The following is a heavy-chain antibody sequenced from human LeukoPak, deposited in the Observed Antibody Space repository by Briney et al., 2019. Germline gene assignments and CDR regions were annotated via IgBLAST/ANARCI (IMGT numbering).Heavy chain of an antibody. D-gene: IGHD1-14*01. CDR3: ARDPETGYHPKNFFDY. V-gene: IGHV1-46*01. J-gene: IGHJ4*02. Sequence: ASVNVSCKASGYTLTSFYIQWMRQAPGQGLEWMGIINPSSGSATYAQKFQGRVTMTRDTSTSTVYMELSSLRSDDTAVYYCARDPETGYHPKNFFDYWGQGTLVTVSS. CDR2: INPSSGSA. CDR1: GYTLTSFY.